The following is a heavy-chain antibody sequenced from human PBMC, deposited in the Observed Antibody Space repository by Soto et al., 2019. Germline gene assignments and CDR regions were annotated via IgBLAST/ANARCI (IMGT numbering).Heavy chain of an antibody. J-gene: IGHJ5*02. CDR1: GGSISSSSYY. D-gene: IGHD3-10*01. Sequence: PSETLSLTCTVSGGSISSSSYYWGWIRQPPGKGLEWIGYIYYSGSTIYNPSLKSRVTISVDTSKNQFSLKLSSVTAADTAVYYCARYGSGSSVWFDPWGQGTLVTASS. V-gene: IGHV4-61*05. CDR3: ARYGSGSSVWFDP. CDR2: IYYSGST.